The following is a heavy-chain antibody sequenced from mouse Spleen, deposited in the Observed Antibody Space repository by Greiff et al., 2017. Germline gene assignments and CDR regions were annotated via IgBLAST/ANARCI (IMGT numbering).Heavy chain of an antibody. CDR3: AREGARATDY. CDR1: GYSFTSYY. Sequence: VQLQQSGPELVKPGASVKISCKASGYSFTSYYIHWVKQRPGQGLEWIGWIYPGSGNTKYNEKFKGKATLTADTSSSTAYMQLSSLTSEDSAVYYCAREGARATDYWGQGTTLTVSS. J-gene: IGHJ2*01. V-gene: IGHV1-66*01. D-gene: IGHD3-1*01. CDR2: IYPGSGNT.